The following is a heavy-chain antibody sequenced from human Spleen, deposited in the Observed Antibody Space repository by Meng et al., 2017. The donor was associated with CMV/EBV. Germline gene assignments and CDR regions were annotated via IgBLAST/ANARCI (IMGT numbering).Heavy chain of an antibody. D-gene: IGHD5-18*01. J-gene: IGHJ4*02. CDR3: ARDHSAYADY. V-gene: IGHV1-2*02. Sequence: ASVKVSCKASGYTFTGYYMFWVRQAPGQGLEWMGWINPNSGGTNYAQNFQGRVTMTRDTSISTAYMELSRLRSDDTAVYYCARDHSAYADYWGQGALVTVSS. CDR2: INPNSGGT. CDR1: GYTFTGYY.